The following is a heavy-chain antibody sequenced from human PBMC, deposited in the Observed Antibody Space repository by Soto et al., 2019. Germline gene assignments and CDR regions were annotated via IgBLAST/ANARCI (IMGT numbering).Heavy chain of an antibody. Sequence: VQLLESGGGLVQPGGSLRLSCAASGFPFSSYAMSWVRHAPDKGLEWVSAIGFTGDSTFYADSVKGRFTISRDNSKNTLYLQMNSLRAEDTAVYFCAWRFSSSSFYFDYWGQGTLVTVSS. CDR2: IGFTGDST. CDR3: AWRFSSSSFYFDY. V-gene: IGHV3-23*01. J-gene: IGHJ4*02. D-gene: IGHD6-6*01. CDR1: GFPFSSYA.